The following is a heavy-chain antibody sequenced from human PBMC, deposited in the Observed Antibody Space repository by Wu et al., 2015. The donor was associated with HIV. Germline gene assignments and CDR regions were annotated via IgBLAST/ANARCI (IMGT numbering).Heavy chain of an antibody. J-gene: IGHJ6*02. Sequence: QLVQSGPEMRNLGPSVRVVLQGLRLHICQLLSLLGAAGPVDKGVEWMGWISGYSGKTVYAQSLQDRLTMTTDTSTSTAYMDLKSLKSDDTAVYYCARAAMIEWLLSRPPIENPTRYGLDVWGQGTTITVSS. V-gene: IGHV1-18*04. D-gene: IGHD3-3*01. CDR1: LHICQLL. CDR2: ISGYSGKT. CDR3: ARAAMIEWLLSRPPIENPTRYGLDV.